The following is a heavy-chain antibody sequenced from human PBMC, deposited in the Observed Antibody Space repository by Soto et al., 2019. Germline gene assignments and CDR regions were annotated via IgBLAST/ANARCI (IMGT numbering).Heavy chain of an antibody. J-gene: IGHJ4*02. CDR1: SASISSEQR. Sequence: QMQLSESGPGLVRPSETLSLTCAVSSASISSEQRWSWVRQPPGKGLEWIGEIHHSGNTNSNPSLKSRVTMSVDKSKNQFSLSLNSLTAADTAIYYCARSFGWYAIDQWSQGTLVTVSS. CDR3: ARSFGWYAIDQ. D-gene: IGHD6-19*01. V-gene: IGHV4-4*02. CDR2: IHHSGNT.